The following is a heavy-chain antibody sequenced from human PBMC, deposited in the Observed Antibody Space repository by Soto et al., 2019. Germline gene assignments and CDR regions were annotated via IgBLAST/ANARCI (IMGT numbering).Heavy chain of an antibody. CDR1: DFILSDAW. Sequence: EVQLEESGGGLIKPGESLTLSCAASDFILSDAWMKWVRQAPGKGLEWVGRIKSKAHGGTTDYAAPLKGRFTILRDDSKNTLYLQMNSLQPEDTDMYYCASYRDSSGLRRYNYWGQGALVTVSS. CDR2: IKSKAHGGTT. D-gene: IGHD3-22*01. J-gene: IGHJ4*02. V-gene: IGHV3-15*07. CDR3: ASYRDSSGLRRYNY.